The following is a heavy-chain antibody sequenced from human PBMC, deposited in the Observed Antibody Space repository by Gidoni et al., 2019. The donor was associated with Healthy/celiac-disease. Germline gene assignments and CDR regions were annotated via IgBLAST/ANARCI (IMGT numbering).Heavy chain of an antibody. CDR2: LSAYNGHT. CDR3: ARDWMVVAATRVYYGMDV. V-gene: IGHV1-18*04. Sequence: QVQLVQSGGEGKKPGASGKVSCKDYGYTFTSDGISWVRQAPGQGLEWMGWLSAYNGHTNSAQKLQGRVTMTTDTSTSTAYMELRSLISDDTAVYYCARDWMVVAATRVYYGMDVWGQGTTVTVSS. J-gene: IGHJ6*02. D-gene: IGHD2-15*01. CDR1: GYTFTSDG.